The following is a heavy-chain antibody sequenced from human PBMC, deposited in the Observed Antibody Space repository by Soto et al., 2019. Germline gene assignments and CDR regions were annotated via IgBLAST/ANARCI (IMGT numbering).Heavy chain of an antibody. Sequence: PSETLSLTCTVSGGSISSDYWNWIRQPPGKGLEWIGYIYYSGSTKYNPSLKSRVTISVDTSKNQFSLKLSSVTAADTAVYYCARHTYGDYDKLDSWGQGTLVTVSS. V-gene: IGHV4-59*08. D-gene: IGHD4-17*01. CDR3: ARHTYGDYDKLDS. CDR1: GGSISSDY. CDR2: IYYSGST. J-gene: IGHJ4*02.